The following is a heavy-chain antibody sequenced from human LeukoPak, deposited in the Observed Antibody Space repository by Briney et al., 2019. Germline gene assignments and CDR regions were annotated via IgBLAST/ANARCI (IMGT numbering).Heavy chain of an antibody. D-gene: IGHD2-15*01. CDR2: INGSSSDT. V-gene: IGHV3-11*03. Sequence: PGGSLRLSCAASGFTFSDYYMTWIRQAPGRGLGWISYINGSSSDTKYADSVKGRFTISRDNAKNSLYLLMNSLRAEDTAVYYCARRGTTYCTVDSCHPNWFDPWGQGTLVTVSS. CDR3: ARRGTTYCTVDSCHPNWFDP. J-gene: IGHJ5*02. CDR1: GFTFSDYY.